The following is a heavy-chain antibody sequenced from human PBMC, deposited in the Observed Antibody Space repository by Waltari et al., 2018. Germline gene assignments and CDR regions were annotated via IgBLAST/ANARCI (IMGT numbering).Heavy chain of an antibody. CDR3: AKSRGFEY. Sequence: EVQLVESGGGLVPPGGSLSLSCGASGFTFSRYWMSWARQTPGKGLEWVANINYDGSQKYYVDSVKGRFTISRDNAKNSVYLQMNSLRVEDTAVYYCAKSRGFEYWGQGALITVSS. CDR2: INYDGSQK. CDR1: GFTFSRYW. J-gene: IGHJ4*02. D-gene: IGHD2-2*01. V-gene: IGHV3-7*01.